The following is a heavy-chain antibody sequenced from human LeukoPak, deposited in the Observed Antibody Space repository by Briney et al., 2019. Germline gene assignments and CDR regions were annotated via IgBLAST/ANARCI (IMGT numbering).Heavy chain of an antibody. CDR2: ISYDGSNK. J-gene: IGHJ4*02. V-gene: IGHV3-30*04. D-gene: IGHD1-1*01. CDR1: GFTFSSYA. CDR3: ARDLGPGTPIDY. Sequence: GGSLRLSCAASGFTFSSYAMHWVRQAPGKGLEWVAVISYDGSNKYYADSVKGRFTISRDNSKNTLYLQMNSLRAEDTAVYYCARDLGPGTPIDYWGQGTLVTVSS.